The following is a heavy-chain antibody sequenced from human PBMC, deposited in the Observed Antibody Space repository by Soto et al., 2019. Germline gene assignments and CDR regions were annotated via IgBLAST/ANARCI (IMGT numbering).Heavy chain of an antibody. CDR1: GFTFSSYG. CDR3: AKGAVKNGVSPLSYFDY. J-gene: IGHJ4*02. CDR2: ISYDGSNK. Sequence: QVQLVESGGGVVQPGRSLRLSCAASGFTFSSYGMHWVRQAPGKGLEWVAVISYDGSNKYYADSVKGRFTISRDNSKNTLYRQMNSLRAEDTAVYYCAKGAVKNGVSPLSYFDYWGQGTLVTVSS. D-gene: IGHD2-8*01. V-gene: IGHV3-30*18.